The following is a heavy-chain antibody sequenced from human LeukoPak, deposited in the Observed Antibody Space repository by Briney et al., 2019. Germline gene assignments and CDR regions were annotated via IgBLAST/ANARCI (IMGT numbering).Heavy chain of an antibody. CDR3: ARCSGVSCFAPYFDY. V-gene: IGHV3-48*03. CDR2: ISTSGSTI. J-gene: IGHJ4*02. Sequence: GGSLRLSCAASGFNFSSYEMIWVRQAPGKGLEWISYISTSGSTIYYGDSVEGRFTISRDNAKNSLYLQMNSLRAEDTAVYYCARCSGVSCFAPYFDYWGQGALVTVSS. D-gene: IGHD2-15*01. CDR1: GFNFSSYE.